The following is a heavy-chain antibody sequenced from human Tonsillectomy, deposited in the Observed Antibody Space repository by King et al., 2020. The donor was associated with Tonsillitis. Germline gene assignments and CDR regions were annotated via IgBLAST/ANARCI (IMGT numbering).Heavy chain of an antibody. CDR3: ARDQGGTDYYYYYMDV. Sequence: QLVQSGAEVKKPWSSVKFSCKASGGTFSSYAISWVRQAPGQGLEWMGGISPFFGTANYAQKFQCRVTITADKSTSTAYMELSRLRSEDTAVYYCARDQGGTDYYYYYMDVWGKGTTVTVSS. V-gene: IGHV1-69*06. CDR1: GGTFSSYA. CDR2: ISPFFGTA. J-gene: IGHJ6*03. D-gene: IGHD1-26*01.